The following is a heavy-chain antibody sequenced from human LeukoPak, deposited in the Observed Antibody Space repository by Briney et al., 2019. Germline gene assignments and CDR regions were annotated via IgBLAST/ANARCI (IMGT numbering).Heavy chain of an antibody. CDR3: ARSEKAAAPLGGMDV. CDR1: GGTFSSYA. Sequence: GASVKVSCKASGGTFSSYAISWVRQAPGQGLEWMGRIIPILGIANYAQKFQGRVTITADKSTSTAYMELSSLRSEDTAVYYCARSEKAAAPLGGMDVWGQGTTVTVSS. J-gene: IGHJ6*02. D-gene: IGHD6-13*01. CDR2: IIPILGIA. V-gene: IGHV1-69*04.